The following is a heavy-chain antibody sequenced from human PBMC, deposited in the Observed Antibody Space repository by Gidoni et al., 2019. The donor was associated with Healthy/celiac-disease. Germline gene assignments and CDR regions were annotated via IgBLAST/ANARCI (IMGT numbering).Heavy chain of an antibody. D-gene: IGHD2-2*02. CDR3: ARDRIVVVPAAIVGNWFDP. CDR2: IIPIFGTA. J-gene: IGHJ5*02. Sequence: QVQLVQSGAEVKKPGSSVKVSCKAAGVTFSSYAISWVRQAPGQGLEWMGWIIPIFGTANYAQKFQGRVTITADKSTSTAYMELSSLRSEDTAVYYCARDRIVVVPAAIVGNWFDPWGQGTLVTVSS. V-gene: IGHV1-69*06. CDR1: GVTFSSYA.